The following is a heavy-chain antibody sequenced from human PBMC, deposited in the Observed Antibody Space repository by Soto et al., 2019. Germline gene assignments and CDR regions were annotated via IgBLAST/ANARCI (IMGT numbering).Heavy chain of an antibody. CDR2: IYYSGST. V-gene: IGHV4-59*01. J-gene: IGHJ6*02. D-gene: IGHD2-21*01. CDR1: GGSISSYY. CDR3: ARDRNPYGYYYYYGMDV. Sequence: SETLSLTCTVSGGSISSYYWSWIRQPPGKGLEWIGYIYYSGSTNYNPSLKSRVIISVDTSKNQFSLKLSSVTAADTAVYYCARDRNPYGYYYYYGMDVWGQGTTVTVSS.